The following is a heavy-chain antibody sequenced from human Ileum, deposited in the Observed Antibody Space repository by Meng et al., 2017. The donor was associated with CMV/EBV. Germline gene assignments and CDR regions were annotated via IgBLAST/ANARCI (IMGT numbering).Heavy chain of an antibody. CDR1: GGSISSYY. Sequence: SETLSLTCTVSGGSISSYYWSWIRQPPGKGLEWIGYIYYSGSTNYNPSLKSRVTISVDTSKNQFSLKLSSVTAADTAVYYCARDTTSGSYIHHYGMDVWGLGTTVTVSS. V-gene: IGHV4-59*01. CDR2: IYYSGST. D-gene: IGHD1-26*01. J-gene: IGHJ6*01. CDR3: ARDTTSGSYIHHYGMDV.